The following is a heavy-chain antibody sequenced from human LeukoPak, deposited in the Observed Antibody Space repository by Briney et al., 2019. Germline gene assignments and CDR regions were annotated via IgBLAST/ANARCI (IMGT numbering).Heavy chain of an antibody. Sequence: GGSLRLSCAASGFTVSSNYMSWVRQAPGKGLEWVSVIYSGGSTYYADSVKGRFTISRDNAKNSLYLQMNSLRAEDTAVYYCATSRGSWPDYFDYWGQGTLVTVSS. V-gene: IGHV3-66*01. CDR3: ATSRGSWPDYFDY. CDR1: GFTVSSNY. CDR2: IYSGGST. J-gene: IGHJ4*02. D-gene: IGHD6-13*01.